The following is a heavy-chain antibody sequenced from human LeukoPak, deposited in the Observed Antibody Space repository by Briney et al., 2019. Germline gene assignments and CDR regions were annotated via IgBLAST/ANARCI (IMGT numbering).Heavy chain of an antibody. V-gene: IGHV3-48*03. CDR1: GSTFSSYE. D-gene: IGHD3-10*01. CDR2: ISSSGSTI. CDR3: ARGGPEGWFGELARNWFDP. J-gene: IGHJ5*02. Sequence: PGGSLRLSCAASGSTFSSYEMNWVRQAPGKGLEWVSYISSSGSTIYYADSVKGRFTISRDNAKNSLYLQMNSLRAEDTAVYYCARGGPEGWFGELARNWFDPWGQGTLVTVSS.